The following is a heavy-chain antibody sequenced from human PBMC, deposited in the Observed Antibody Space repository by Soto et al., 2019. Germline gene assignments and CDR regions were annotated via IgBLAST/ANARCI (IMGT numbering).Heavy chain of an antibody. Sequence: SETLSLTCAVSGDSISGGGFSWNWIRQSPGKGLEWIGYIYPSGTSYYNPSLKGRVTISVDKSQNQFSLRLSSMTAADTAVYYCARGHYFGSGSTDWGHGTLVTVSS. J-gene: IGHJ4*01. CDR3: ARGHYFGSGSTD. CDR1: GDSISGGGFS. V-gene: IGHV4-30-2*06. CDR2: IYPSGTS. D-gene: IGHD3-10*01.